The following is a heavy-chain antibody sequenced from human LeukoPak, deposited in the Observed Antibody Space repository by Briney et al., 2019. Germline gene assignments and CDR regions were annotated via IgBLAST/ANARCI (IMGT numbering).Heavy chain of an antibody. D-gene: IGHD3-22*01. V-gene: IGHV4-59*01. Sequence: SETLSLTCTVSGGSITSYYWSWIRQPPGKGLEWIGYIYYSGSTNYNPSLKSRVTISVDTSKNQFSLKLSSVTAADTAVYYCARARDSSKSNFDYWGQGTLVTVSS. J-gene: IGHJ4*02. CDR3: ARARDSSKSNFDY. CDR2: IYYSGST. CDR1: GGSITSYY.